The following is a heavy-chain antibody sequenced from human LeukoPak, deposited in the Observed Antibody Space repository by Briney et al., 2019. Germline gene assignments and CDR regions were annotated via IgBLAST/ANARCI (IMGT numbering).Heavy chain of an antibody. CDR2: TRNKPKSYTT. J-gene: IGHJ4*02. V-gene: IGHV3-72*01. D-gene: IGHD2-15*01. CDR1: GFTFSSYG. Sequence: GRSLRLSCAASGFTFSSYGMHWVRQAPGKGLEWVGRTRNKPKSYTTEYAASVKGRFTISRDDSKNSLYLQMNSLKTEDTAVYYCAVGYCSGGSCSGSDGDYWGQGTLVTVSS. CDR3: AVGYCSGGSCSGSDGDY.